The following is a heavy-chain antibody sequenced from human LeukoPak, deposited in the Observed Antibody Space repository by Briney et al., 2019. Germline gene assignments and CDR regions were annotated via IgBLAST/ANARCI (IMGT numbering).Heavy chain of an antibody. CDR3: ARDRAFAGTKEDAFDN. Sequence: ASVKVSCKASGYTFTKYYIHWVRRAPGQGLEWMGRINPSSGTTSYPQKFQGRVTVTRDTSTSTVYVELSRLRSEDTAIYYCARDRAFAGTKEDAFDNWGQGTMVTVSS. D-gene: IGHD6-19*01. J-gene: IGHJ3*02. V-gene: IGHV1-46*01. CDR1: GYTFTKYY. CDR2: INPSSGTT.